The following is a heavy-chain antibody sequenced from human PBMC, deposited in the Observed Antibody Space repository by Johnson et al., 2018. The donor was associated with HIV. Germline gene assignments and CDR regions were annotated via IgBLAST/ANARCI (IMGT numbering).Heavy chain of an antibody. J-gene: IGHJ3*02. CDR3: ATSYATGAFDI. D-gene: IGHD3-16*01. V-gene: IGHV3-23*04. CDR1: GFTFSSSA. Sequence: VQLVESGGGVVQPGGSLRLSCAASGFTFSSSAMHRVHQAPGNGLEWVSAISGSTGSTYYADSVKGRFTISRDNAKNSLYLQMNSLRAEDTAVYYCATSYATGAFDIWGQGTMVTVSS. CDR2: ISGSTGST.